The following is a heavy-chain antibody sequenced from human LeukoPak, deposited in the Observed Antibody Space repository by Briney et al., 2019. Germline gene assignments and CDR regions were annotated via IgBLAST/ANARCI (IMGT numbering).Heavy chain of an antibody. J-gene: IGHJ4*02. Sequence: ASVKVSCKVSGYTLTELSMHWVRQAPGKGLEWMGGFDPEDGETIYAQKFQGRVTMTRDTSISTAYMELSRLRSDDTAVYYCARVRGYDSSGYLDYWGRGTLVTVSS. V-gene: IGHV1-24*01. CDR1: GYTLTELS. CDR2: FDPEDGET. CDR3: ARVRGYDSSGYLDY. D-gene: IGHD3-22*01.